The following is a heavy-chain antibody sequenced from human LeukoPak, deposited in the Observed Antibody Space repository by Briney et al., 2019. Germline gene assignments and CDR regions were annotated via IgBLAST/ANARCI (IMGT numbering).Heavy chain of an antibody. V-gene: IGHV3-13*01. D-gene: IGHD3-10*01. CDR3: ARGGPDTLEFYFDY. CDR2: IGTAGDT. Sequence: PGGSLRLSCAASGFTFSSYDMHWGRQATGKGRGWVSAIGTAGDTHYPGSVKGRFTISRENAKNSLYLQMNSLRAGDTAVYYCARGGPDTLEFYFDYWGQGTLVTVSS. CDR1: GFTFSSYD. J-gene: IGHJ4*02.